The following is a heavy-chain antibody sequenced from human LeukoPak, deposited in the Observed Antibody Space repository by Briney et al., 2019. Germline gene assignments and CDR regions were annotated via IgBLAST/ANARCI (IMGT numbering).Heavy chain of an antibody. CDR2: LYYSGST. D-gene: IGHD5-18*01. CDR1: GGSISSSSYY. Sequence: SETLSFTCTVSGGSISSSSYYWGWIRQPPGKGLEWIGSLYYSGSTYYNPSLKSRVTISVDTSKNQFSLKLSSVTAADTSLYYCAQLRYYYFDYWGQGTLVTVSS. V-gene: IGHV4-39*01. CDR3: AQLRYYYFDY. J-gene: IGHJ4*02.